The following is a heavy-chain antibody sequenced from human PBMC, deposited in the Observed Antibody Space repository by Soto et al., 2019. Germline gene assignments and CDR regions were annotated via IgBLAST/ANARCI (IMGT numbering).Heavy chain of an antibody. CDR1: GYPFTTYG. CDR3: AIAGARGRGGLDY. CDR2: INPYNGNT. D-gene: IGHD3-16*01. J-gene: IGHJ4*02. V-gene: IGHV1-18*01. Sequence: QVQLVQSGAEVKKPGASVKVSCKSSGYPFTTYGISWVRQAPGQGLEWMGWINPYNGNTNYAQKLKGRVTMTTDTSTSRPYMELRCLRADDRAVYYFAIAGARGRGGLDYWGQGTLVTVSS.